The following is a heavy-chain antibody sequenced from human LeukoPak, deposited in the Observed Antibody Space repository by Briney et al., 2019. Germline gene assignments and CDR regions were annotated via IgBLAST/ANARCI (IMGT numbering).Heavy chain of an antibody. V-gene: IGHV3-23*01. J-gene: IGHJ4*02. Sequence: GGSLRLSCAASGVTFSSYAMSWVRQAPGKGLEWVSAIRGGGGSTYYADSVKGRFTISRDNSKNTLYLQMNSLRAEDTAIYYCAKHIFGSGSYIDYWGQGTPVTVSS. CDR1: GVTFSSYA. CDR2: IRGGGGST. CDR3: AKHIFGSGSYIDY. D-gene: IGHD3-10*01.